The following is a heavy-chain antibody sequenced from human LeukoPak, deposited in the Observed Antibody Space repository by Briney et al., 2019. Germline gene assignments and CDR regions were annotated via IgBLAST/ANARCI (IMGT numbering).Heavy chain of an antibody. V-gene: IGHV3-48*04. Sequence: GGSLRLSCAASGFTFSSYAMSWVRQAPGKGLEWVSYISSSGSTIYYADSVKGRFTISRDNAKNSLYLQMNSLRAEDTAVYYCARERTYYDSSGAGYWGQGTLVTVSS. CDR3: ARERTYYDSSGAGY. D-gene: IGHD3-22*01. CDR2: ISSSGSTI. CDR1: GFTFSSYA. J-gene: IGHJ4*02.